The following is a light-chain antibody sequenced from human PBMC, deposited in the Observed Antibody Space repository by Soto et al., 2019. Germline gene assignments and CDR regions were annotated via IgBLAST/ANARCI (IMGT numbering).Light chain of an antibody. CDR2: DVS. CDR3: SSYTSSSLYV. CDR1: SSDVGGYDY. Sequence: QSALTQPASVSGSPGQSITISCTGTSSDVGGYDYVSWYQHHPGKAPKLMIYDVSNRPSGVSNRFSGSKSGNTASLTISGLQAEDEADYYCSSYTSSSLYVFGTGTKVTV. V-gene: IGLV2-14*03. J-gene: IGLJ1*01.